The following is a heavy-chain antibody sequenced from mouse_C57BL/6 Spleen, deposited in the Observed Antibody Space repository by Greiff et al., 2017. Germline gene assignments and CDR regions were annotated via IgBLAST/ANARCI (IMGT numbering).Heavy chain of an antibody. V-gene: IGHV1-18*01. D-gene: IGHD1-1*01. CDR3: ASYYYGSSYFAY. CDR2: IKPNNGGT. CDR1: GYTFTDYN. J-gene: IGHJ3*01. Sequence: EVQLQQSGPELVKPGASVKIPCKASGYTFTDYNMDWVKQSHGKSLEWIGDIKPNNGGTIYNQKFKGKATLTVDKSSSTAYMELRSLTSEDTAVYYCASYYYGSSYFAYWGQGTLVTVSA.